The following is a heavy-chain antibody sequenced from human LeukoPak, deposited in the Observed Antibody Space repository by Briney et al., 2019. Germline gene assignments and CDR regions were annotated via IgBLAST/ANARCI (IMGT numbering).Heavy chain of an antibody. CDR3: AKELDSSGYFDY. Sequence: GGSLRLSCAASGFTFSNYDMSWVRQAPGKGLEWVSGISGSGGSTYHADSVKGRFTISRDNSKNTLYLQMNSLRAEDTAVYYCAKELDSSGYFDYWGQGTVVTVSS. J-gene: IGHJ4*02. CDR1: GFTFSNYD. CDR2: ISGSGGST. D-gene: IGHD3-22*01. V-gene: IGHV3-23*01.